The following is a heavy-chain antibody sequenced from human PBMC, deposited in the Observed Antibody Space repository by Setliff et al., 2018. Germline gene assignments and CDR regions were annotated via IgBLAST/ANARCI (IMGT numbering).Heavy chain of an antibody. CDR3: ARDPLGEIAVAGHDAFDI. J-gene: IGHJ3*02. CDR2: FHTGGST. V-gene: IGHV4-61*09. CDR1: GGSISSGSYY. Sequence: SETLSLTCSVSGGSISSGSYYWTWIRQPAGKGLEWIGHFHTGGSTNYNRSLRSRVSISVDTSKNQFSLKLSSVTAADTAVYYCARDPLGEIAVAGHDAFDIWGQGTMVTVSS. D-gene: IGHD6-19*01.